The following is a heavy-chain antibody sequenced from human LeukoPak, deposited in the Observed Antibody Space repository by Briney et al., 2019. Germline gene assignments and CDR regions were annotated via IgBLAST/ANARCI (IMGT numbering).Heavy chain of an antibody. J-gene: IGHJ4*02. CDR2: ISGSGGST. CDR1: GFTFSSCA. CDR3: AKGGYFCDTSGVDC. V-gene: IGHV3-23*01. Sequence: GGSLRLSCAASGFTFSSCAMGWVRQAPGKGLEWVSAISGSGGSTYYADSVKGRFTLSRDKSNNTLYLQMNSLRAEDSAVYYCAKGGYFCDTSGVDCWGQGTLVTVSS. D-gene: IGHD3-22*01.